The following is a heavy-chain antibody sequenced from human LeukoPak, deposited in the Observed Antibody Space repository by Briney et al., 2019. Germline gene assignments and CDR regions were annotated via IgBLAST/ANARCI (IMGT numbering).Heavy chain of an antibody. CDR3: ARGKGDIVVVTRYPFGDAFDI. Sequence: GGSLRLSCAASGFTFSNYDMSWVRQAPGKGLEWVSSISSRSSYIYYADSVKGRFTISRDNAKNSLYLQMNSQRAEDTAVYYCARGKGDIVVVTRYPFGDAFDIWGQGTMVTVSS. J-gene: IGHJ3*02. CDR2: ISSRSSYI. V-gene: IGHV3-21*01. D-gene: IGHD2-2*01. CDR1: GFTFSNYD.